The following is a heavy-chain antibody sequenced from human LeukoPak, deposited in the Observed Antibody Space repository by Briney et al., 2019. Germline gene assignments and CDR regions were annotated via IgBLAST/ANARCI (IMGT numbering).Heavy chain of an antibody. V-gene: IGHV3-23*01. CDR2: ISGRGGST. D-gene: IGHD2-15*01. CDR3: AKSGLSRFDY. Sequence: GGSLRLSCAASGFTFSSYAMSWVRQAPGKGLEWVSNISGRGGSTYYADSVKGRFTISRDDSKKTLYLQMNSLRAEDTAVYYCAKSGLSRFDYWGQGILVTVSS. CDR1: GFTFSSYA. J-gene: IGHJ4*02.